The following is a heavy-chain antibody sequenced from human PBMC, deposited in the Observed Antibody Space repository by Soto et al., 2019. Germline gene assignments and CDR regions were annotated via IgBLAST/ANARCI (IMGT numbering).Heavy chain of an antibody. V-gene: IGHV1-69*01. J-gene: IGHJ6*02. CDR3: ARVAYGDYGVDV. CDR1: GDTFSRYA. CDR2: IIPTFGTP. D-gene: IGHD4-17*01. Sequence: QVQQVQSGAEVKKPGSSVKVSCKASGDTFSRYAISWVRQAPGQGLEWMGGIIPTFGTPNYAQKFQGRVTIIADESTSTVYMEVSSLTSEDTAMYYCARVAYGDYGVDVWGQGTTVTVSS.